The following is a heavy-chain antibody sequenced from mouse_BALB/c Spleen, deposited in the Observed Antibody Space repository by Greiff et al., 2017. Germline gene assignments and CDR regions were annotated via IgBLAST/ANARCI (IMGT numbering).Heavy chain of an antibody. CDR1: GFTFSSYA. J-gene: IGHJ3*01. CDR3: ASGACYYGDDEGWFAD. Sequence: EVQLVESGGGLVKPGGSLKLSCAASGFTFSSYAMSWVRQTPEKRLEWVASISSGGSTYYPDSVKGRFTISRDNARNILYLQMSSLRSEDTAMYYCASGACYYGDDEGWFADWGQGTLVTVSA. V-gene: IGHV5-6-5*01. CDR2: ISSGGST. D-gene: IGHD2-14*01.